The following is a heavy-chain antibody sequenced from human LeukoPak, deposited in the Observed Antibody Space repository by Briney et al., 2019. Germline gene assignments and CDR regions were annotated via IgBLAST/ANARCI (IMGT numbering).Heavy chain of an antibody. J-gene: IGHJ4*02. V-gene: IGHV1-69*13. D-gene: IGHD1-1*01. CDR1: GGTFSSYA. CDR3: ARDPGRTGYFDY. Sequence: GASVKPSCKASGGTFSSYAISWVRQAPGQGLEWMGGIIPIFGTANYAQKFQGRVTITADESTSTAYMELSSLRSEDTAVYYCARDPGRTGYFDYWGQGTLVTVSS. CDR2: IIPIFGTA.